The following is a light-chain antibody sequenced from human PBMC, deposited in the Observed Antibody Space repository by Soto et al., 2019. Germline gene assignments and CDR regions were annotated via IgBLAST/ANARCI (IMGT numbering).Light chain of an antibody. CDR3: QQYGTSPRSIT. Sequence: EIVMTQSPSTLSVSPGERATLSCRASQSVSSNYLAWYQQKPGMAPRLLIYATSSRATGIPDRFSGGGSGKDFTLNINKLEPEDFAVYYCQQYGTSPRSITFGQGTRLEIK. V-gene: IGKV3D-20*01. J-gene: IGKJ5*01. CDR1: QSVSSNY. CDR2: ATS.